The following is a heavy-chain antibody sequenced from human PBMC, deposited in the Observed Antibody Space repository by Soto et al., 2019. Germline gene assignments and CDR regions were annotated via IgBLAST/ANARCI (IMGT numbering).Heavy chain of an antibody. CDR1: GGSISSSSYY. J-gene: IGHJ6*04. D-gene: IGHD2-2*01. Sequence: QLQLQESGPGLVKPSETLSLTCTVSGGSISSSSYYWGWIRQPPGKGLEWIGSIYYSGSTYYNPSLTSRLTISVDTSKNQCALQLSSVTAADTAVYYCARHAIVGVPGAGYRDVWGKGTTVTVSS. CDR3: ARHAIVGVPGAGYRDV. CDR2: IYYSGST. V-gene: IGHV4-39*01.